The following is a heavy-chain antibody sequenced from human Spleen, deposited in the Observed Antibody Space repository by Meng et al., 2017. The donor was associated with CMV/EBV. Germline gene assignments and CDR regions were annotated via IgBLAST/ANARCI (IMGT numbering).Heavy chain of an antibody. CDR2: INYSGST. CDR3: ASAPRITIFGVVIPYFDY. D-gene: IGHD3-3*01. V-gene: IGHV4-31*03. CDR1: GGSISSGGYY. J-gene: IGHJ4*02. Sequence: LRLSCTVSGGSISSGGYYWSWMRQHPGKGLEWIGYINYSGSTYYSPSLKSRVTISVDTSKNQFFLKLRSVTAADTAVYYCASAPRITIFGVVIPYFDYWGQGTLVTVSS.